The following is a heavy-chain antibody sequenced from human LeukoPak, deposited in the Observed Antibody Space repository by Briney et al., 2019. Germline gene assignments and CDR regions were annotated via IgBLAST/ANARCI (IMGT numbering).Heavy chain of an antibody. CDR3: ARLHQLLPFDY. Sequence: PSETLSLTCTVSGGSISSSSYYLGWIRQPPGKGLEWIGSIYYSGSTYYNPSLKSRVTISVDTSKNQFSLKLSSVTAADTAVYYCARLHQLLPFDYWGQGTLVTVSS. CDR2: IYYSGST. CDR1: GGSISSSSYY. D-gene: IGHD2-2*01. V-gene: IGHV4-39*01. J-gene: IGHJ4*02.